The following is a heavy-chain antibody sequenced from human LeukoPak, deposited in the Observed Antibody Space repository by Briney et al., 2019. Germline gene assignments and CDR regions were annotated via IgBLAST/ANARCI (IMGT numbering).Heavy chain of an antibody. J-gene: IGHJ4*02. CDR2: IYPGDSDT. D-gene: IGHD5-24*01. CDR3: ARASRDGYNQNFDY. CDR1: GYKFNSYW. Sequence: GESLKISCKVSGYKFNSYWIGWVRQMPGKGLEWMGIIYPGDSDTRYSPSFQGQVTISADKSISTAYLQWSSLKASDTAMYYCARASRDGYNQNFDYWGQGTLVTVSS. V-gene: IGHV5-51*01.